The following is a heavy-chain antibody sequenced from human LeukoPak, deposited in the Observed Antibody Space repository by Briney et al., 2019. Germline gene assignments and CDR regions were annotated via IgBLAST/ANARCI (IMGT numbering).Heavy chain of an antibody. V-gene: IGHV3-48*03. J-gene: IGHJ4*02. CDR3: ARLDASGLDY. Sequence: PGGSLRLSCAASGFTFSSYEMNWVRQAPGKGLEWVSYISGSGRTIYYANSVKGRITISRDNAKNSLYLQMNSLRADDTAVYYCARLDASGLDYWGQGTLVTVSS. CDR1: GFTFSSYE. CDR2: ISGSGRTI. D-gene: IGHD6-19*01.